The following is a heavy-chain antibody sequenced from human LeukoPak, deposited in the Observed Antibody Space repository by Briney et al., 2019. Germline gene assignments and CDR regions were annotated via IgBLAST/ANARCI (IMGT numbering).Heavy chain of an antibody. V-gene: IGHV3-53*01. CDR2: IYSDGSR. CDR1: GFTVNNSY. Sequence: GGSLRLSCAASGFTVNNSYTSWVRQAPGKGLEWVSVIYSDGSRYYADSVKGRFTIFRDNSKNTLYLQMNTLRAEDTAVYYCARDTYDILSGYYKWAFDIWGQGTMVTVSS. J-gene: IGHJ3*02. D-gene: IGHD3-9*01. CDR3: ARDTYDILSGYYKWAFDI.